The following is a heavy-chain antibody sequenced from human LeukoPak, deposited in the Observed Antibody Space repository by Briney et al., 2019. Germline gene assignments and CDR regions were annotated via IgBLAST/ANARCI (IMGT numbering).Heavy chain of an antibody. CDR1: GGTFSSYA. CDR3: AREAGIYGDYDYDY. V-gene: IGHV1-69*05. J-gene: IGHJ4*02. D-gene: IGHD4-17*01. Sequence: ASVKVSCKASGGTFSSYAISWVRQAPGQGLEWMGRIIPIFGTANYAQKFQGRVTITTDESTSTAYMELSSLRSEDTAVYYCAREAGIYGDYDYDYWGQGTLVTVSS. CDR2: IIPIFGTA.